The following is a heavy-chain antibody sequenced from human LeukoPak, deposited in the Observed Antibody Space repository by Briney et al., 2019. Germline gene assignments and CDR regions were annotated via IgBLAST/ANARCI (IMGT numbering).Heavy chain of an antibody. CDR1: GFTFSSYS. V-gene: IGHV3-21*01. D-gene: IGHD6-6*01. CDR3: ARGVEYSSSSAGSYFDY. Sequence: GGSLRLSCAASGFTFSSYSMNWVRQAPGKGLEWVSWISSSSSYIYYADSVKGRFTISRDNAKNSLYLQMNSLRAEDTAVYYCARGVEYSSSSAGSYFDYWGQGTLVTVSS. CDR2: ISSSSSYI. J-gene: IGHJ4*02.